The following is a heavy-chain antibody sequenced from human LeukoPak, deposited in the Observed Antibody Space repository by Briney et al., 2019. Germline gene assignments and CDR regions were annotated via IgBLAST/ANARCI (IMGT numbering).Heavy chain of an antibody. V-gene: IGHV1-3*01. CDR1: GYTFTSYA. CDR2: INAGNGNT. J-gene: IGHJ5*02. D-gene: IGHD3-10*01. CDR3: ARCGTMVRGVITARGWFDP. Sequence: APVKVSCKASGYTFTSYAMHWVRQAPGQRLEWMGWINAGNGNTKYSQKFQGRVTITTDTSTSTAYMELRSLRSDDTAVYYCARCGTMVRGVITARGWFDPWGQGTLVTVSS.